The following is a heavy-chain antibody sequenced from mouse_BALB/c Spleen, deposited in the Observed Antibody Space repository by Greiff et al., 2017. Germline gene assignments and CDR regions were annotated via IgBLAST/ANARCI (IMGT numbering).Heavy chain of an antibody. V-gene: IGHV5-4*02. J-gene: IGHJ4*01. CDR2: ISDGGSYT. Sequence: EVKLMESGGGLVKPGGSLKLSCAASGFTFSDYYMYWVRQTPEKRLEWVATISDGGSYTYYPDSVKGRFTISRDNAKNNLYLQMSSLKSEDTAMYYCARRRYDGGYAMDYWGQGTSVTVSS. CDR3: ARRRYDGGYAMDY. CDR1: GFTFSDYY. D-gene: IGHD2-14*01.